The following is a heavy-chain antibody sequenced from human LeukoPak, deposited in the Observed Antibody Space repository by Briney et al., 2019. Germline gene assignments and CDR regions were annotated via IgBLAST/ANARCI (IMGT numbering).Heavy chain of an antibody. CDR3: ARGGEKGFDY. CDR2: INHSGST. J-gene: IGHJ4*02. CDR1: GGSFSGYY. Sequence: PSETLSLTCAVYGGSFSGYYWSCIRQPPGKGLEWIGEINHSGSTNYNPSLKSRVTISVDTSKNQFSLKLSSVTAADTAVYYCARGGEKGFDYWGQGTLVTVSS. V-gene: IGHV4-34*01.